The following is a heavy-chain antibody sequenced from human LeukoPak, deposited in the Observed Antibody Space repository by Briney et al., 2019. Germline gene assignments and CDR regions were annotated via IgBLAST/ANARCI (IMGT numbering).Heavy chain of an antibody. CDR3: SSLVVGAKVTVS. D-gene: IGHD2-15*01. CDR1: GGTFSSYA. Sequence: VASVKVSCKASGGTFSSYAISWVRQAPGQGLEWMGGIIPIFGTANYAQKFQGRVTITADESTSTAYMELSSLTSEDTAVYYCSSLVVGAKVTVSWGQGTLVTVSS. CDR2: IIPIFGTA. V-gene: IGHV1-69*13. J-gene: IGHJ5*02.